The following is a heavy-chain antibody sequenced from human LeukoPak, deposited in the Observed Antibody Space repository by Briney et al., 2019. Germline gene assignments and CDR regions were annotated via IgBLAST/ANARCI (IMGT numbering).Heavy chain of an antibody. V-gene: IGHV3-7*01. CDR1: GFTFTSHW. CDR3: ARDATYCTNGVCYTRFDC. J-gene: IGHJ4*02. D-gene: IGHD2-8*01. CDR2: MNLDGSEK. Sequence: GGSLRLSCAASGFTFTSHWMSWVRQAPGKGLEWVARMNLDGSEKYYVDSVKGRFTISRDNAKTSLYLEMNSLRAEDTAVYYCARDATYCTNGVCYTRFDCWGQGTLVTVSS.